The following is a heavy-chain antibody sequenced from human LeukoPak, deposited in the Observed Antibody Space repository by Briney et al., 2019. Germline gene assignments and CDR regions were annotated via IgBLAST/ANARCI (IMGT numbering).Heavy chain of an antibody. V-gene: IGHV3-21*01. Sequence: GGSLRLSCAASGFTFSSYSMNWVRQVPGKGLEWVSSISSSSSYIYYADSVKGRFTISRDNAKNSLYLQMNSLRAEDTAVYYCARDRDYYDSSGLSWGQGTLVTVSS. CDR1: GFTFSSYS. D-gene: IGHD3-22*01. CDR2: ISSSSSYI. J-gene: IGHJ4*02. CDR3: ARDRDYYDSSGLS.